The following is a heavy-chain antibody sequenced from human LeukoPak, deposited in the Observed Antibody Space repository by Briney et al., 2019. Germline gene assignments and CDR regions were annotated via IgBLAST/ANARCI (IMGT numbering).Heavy chain of an antibody. CDR1: GFTFSSYG. CDR3: AKGMSGYDLSEVVDY. D-gene: IGHD5-12*01. J-gene: IGHJ4*02. V-gene: IGHV3-30*18. CDR2: ISYDGSNK. Sequence: GGSLRLSCAASGFTFSSYGMHWVRQAPGKGLEWVAVISYDGSNKYYADSVKGRFTISRDNSKNTLYLQMNSLRAEDTAVYCCAKGMSGYDLSEVVDYWGQGTLVTVSS.